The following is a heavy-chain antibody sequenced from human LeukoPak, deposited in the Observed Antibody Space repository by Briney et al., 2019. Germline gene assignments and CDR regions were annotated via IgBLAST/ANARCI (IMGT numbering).Heavy chain of an antibody. CDR3: ARGFRDSAMFLDY. D-gene: IGHD3-3*01. CDR2: ISSTGSTM. V-gene: IGHV3-48*03. CDR1: GITFSSYE. Sequence: GGSLRLSCAASGITFSSYEMNWFRQAPGKELEWISCISSTGSTMYYADSVKGRFTISRDNAKNSLYLQMSSLRAEDTAVYYCARGFRDSAMFLDYWGHGTLVTVSS. J-gene: IGHJ4*01.